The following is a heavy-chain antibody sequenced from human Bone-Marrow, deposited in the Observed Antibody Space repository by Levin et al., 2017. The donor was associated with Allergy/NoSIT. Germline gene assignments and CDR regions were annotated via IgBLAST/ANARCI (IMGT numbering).Heavy chain of an antibody. Sequence: SETLSLTCTVSGGSISSGDYYWSWIRQPPGKGLEWIGYIYYSGSTYYNPSLKSRVTISVDTSKNQFSLKLSSVTAADTAVYYCARVKSFGELFDYWGQGTLVTVSS. CDR1: GGSISSGDYY. J-gene: IGHJ4*02. D-gene: IGHD3-10*01. CDR2: IYYSGST. CDR3: ARVKSFGELFDY. V-gene: IGHV4-30-4*01.